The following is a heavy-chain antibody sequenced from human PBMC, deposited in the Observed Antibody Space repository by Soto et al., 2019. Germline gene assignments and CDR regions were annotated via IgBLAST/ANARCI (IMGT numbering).Heavy chain of an antibody. V-gene: IGHV3-9*01. J-gene: IGHJ4*02. Sequence: GGSLRLSCAASGFTFDDYAMHWVRQAPGKGLEWVSGISWNSGSIGYADSVKGRFTISRDNAKNSLYLQMNSLRAEDTALYYCAKDEVVAIRGFFDYWGQGTLVTVSS. D-gene: IGHD2-15*01. CDR1: GFTFDDYA. CDR3: AKDEVVAIRGFFDY. CDR2: ISWNSGSI.